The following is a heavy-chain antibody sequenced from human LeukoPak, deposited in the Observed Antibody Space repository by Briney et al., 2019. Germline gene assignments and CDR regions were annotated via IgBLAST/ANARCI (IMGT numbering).Heavy chain of an antibody. CDR2: INPSGGST. Sequence: ASVKVSCKASGYTFTSYYMHWVRQAPGQGLEWMGIINPSGGSTSYAQKFQGRVTMTRDTSTSTVYMELSSLRSEDTAVYYRARGYGSGYSYGSVDYWGQGTLVTVSS. CDR3: ARGYGSGYSYGSVDY. CDR1: GYTFTSYY. D-gene: IGHD5-18*01. J-gene: IGHJ4*02. V-gene: IGHV1-46*01.